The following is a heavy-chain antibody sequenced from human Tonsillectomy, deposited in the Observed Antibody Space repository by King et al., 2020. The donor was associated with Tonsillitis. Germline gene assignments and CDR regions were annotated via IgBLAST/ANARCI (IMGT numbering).Heavy chain of an antibody. Sequence: QLVQSGPEVKKPGASVKIYCKVSGYTFTEYYMHWVQQAPGKGLEWMGLVDPEDGETIYTENFQGRVTITADTSTDTAYMELSSLRSEDTAVYYCATASSTSRFEYWGQGTLVTVSS. J-gene: IGHJ4*02. V-gene: IGHV1-69-2*01. CDR3: ATASSTSRFEY. D-gene: IGHD6-6*01. CDR2: VDPEDGET. CDR1: GYTFTEYY.